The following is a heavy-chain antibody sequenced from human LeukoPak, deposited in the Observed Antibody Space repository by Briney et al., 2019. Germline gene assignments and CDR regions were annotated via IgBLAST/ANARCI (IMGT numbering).Heavy chain of an antibody. CDR3: AREGLSRSIAVAGAYYYYYYGMDV. CDR2: ISSSSSYI. D-gene: IGHD6-19*01. Sequence: GGSLRLSCAASGFTFSSYSMNWVRQAPGKGLEWVSSISSSSSYIYYADSVKGRFTISRDNAKNSLYLQMNSLRAEDTAVYYCAREGLSRSIAVAGAYYYYYYGMDVWGQGTTVTVSS. J-gene: IGHJ6*02. CDR1: GFTFSSYS. V-gene: IGHV3-21*01.